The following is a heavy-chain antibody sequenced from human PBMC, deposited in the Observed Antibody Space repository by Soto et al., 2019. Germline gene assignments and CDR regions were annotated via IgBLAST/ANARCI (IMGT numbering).Heavy chain of an antibody. J-gene: IGHJ3*02. CDR2: ISYDGSNK. CDR3: AKGDCGGDCYSFDAFDI. Sequence: QVQLVESGGGVVQPGRSLRLSCAASGFTISSYGMHWVRQAPGKGLEWVAVISYDGSNKYYADSVKGRFIISRDNSKNTLYLQMNSLRAEDTAVYYCAKGDCGGDCYSFDAFDIWGQGTMVTVSS. CDR1: GFTISSYG. D-gene: IGHD2-21*02. V-gene: IGHV3-30*18.